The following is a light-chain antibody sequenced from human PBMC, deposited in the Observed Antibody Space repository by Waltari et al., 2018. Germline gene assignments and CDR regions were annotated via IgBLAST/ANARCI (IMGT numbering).Light chain of an antibody. V-gene: IGLV4-69*01. CDR1: SGHSDYA. CDR2: LNSDGSH. CDR3: HAWRSGILV. J-gene: IGLJ2*01. Sequence: QLVLTQSPSASASLGASVKLTCTLSSGHSDYAIAWHQQQPGKGPRYLMKLNSDGSHNKGDGIPARFSGSSSGAERYLPISSLQSEDETDYYCHAWRSGILVFAGGTKLTVL.